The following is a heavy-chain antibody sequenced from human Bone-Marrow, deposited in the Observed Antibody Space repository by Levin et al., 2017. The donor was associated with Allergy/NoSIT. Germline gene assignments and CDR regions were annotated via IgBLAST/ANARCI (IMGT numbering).Heavy chain of an antibody. D-gene: IGHD1-1*01. J-gene: IGHJ3*02. CDR2: IKTETDGGTR. CDR3: TREYTWNGDDAFDI. CDR1: GFTFRNAW. V-gene: IGHV3-15*01. Sequence: LSLTCAASGFTFRNAWMSWVRQAPGKGLEWVGRIKTETDGGTRDYAAPLKGRFIITRDDSKNTMYLQMNSLKTEDTGVYYCTREYTWNGDDAFDIWGQGTLVSVSS.